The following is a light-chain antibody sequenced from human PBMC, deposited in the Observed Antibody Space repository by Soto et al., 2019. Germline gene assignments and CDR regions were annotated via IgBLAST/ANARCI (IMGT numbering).Light chain of an antibody. J-gene: IGKJ2*01. CDR2: WAS. CDR1: QSLLYSSNNKNY. CDR3: QQYYHTPPNT. Sequence: DIVMTQSPDFLAVSLGERATINCRSSQSLLYSSNNKNYLAWYRQKPGQPPKLLIYWASTRESGVPDRFSGSGSGTDFTLSISSLQTDDVAVYYCQQYYHTPPNTFGQGTKLEIK. V-gene: IGKV4-1*01.